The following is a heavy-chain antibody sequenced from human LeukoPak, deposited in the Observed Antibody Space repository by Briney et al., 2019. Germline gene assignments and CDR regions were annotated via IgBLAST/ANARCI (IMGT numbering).Heavy chain of an antibody. Sequence: GGSLRLSCAASGFTFSSYAMSWVRQAPGKGLEWVSAISGSGGSTYYADSVKGRFTISRDNPKNTLYLQMNSLRAEDTAVYYCAKRSSSSYYYYYGMDVWGQGTTVTVSS. CDR1: GFTFSSYA. CDR3: AKRSSSSYYYYYGMDV. V-gene: IGHV3-23*01. J-gene: IGHJ6*02. CDR2: ISGSGGST. D-gene: IGHD6-6*01.